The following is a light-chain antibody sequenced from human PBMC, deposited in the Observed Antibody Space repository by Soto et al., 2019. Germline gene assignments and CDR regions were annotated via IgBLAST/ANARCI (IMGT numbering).Light chain of an antibody. CDR2: GAS. V-gene: IGKV3-20*01. Sequence: EIVLTQSPGTLSLSPGETATLSCRASQSVSSNFLAWYQQKPGQAPKLLISGASSRATGIPDRFSGSGSGTDFTLTISRLEAEDFALYSCQQYGSSPGTFGKGTKLEIK. CDR3: QQYGSSPGT. CDR1: QSVSSNF. J-gene: IGKJ2*02.